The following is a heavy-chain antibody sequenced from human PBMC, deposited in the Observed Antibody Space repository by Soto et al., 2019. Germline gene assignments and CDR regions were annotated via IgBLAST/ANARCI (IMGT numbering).Heavy chain of an antibody. D-gene: IGHD1-26*01. CDR1: GGSISSGGYY. CDR3: AGIYSGSPGGTLRY. Sequence: QVQLQESGPGLVKPSQTLSLTCTVSGGSISSGGYYWSWIRQHPGKGLEGIGYIYYSGSTYYNPSRTSRVTISVDTSKNQFSPKLSSVPAADTAVYYCAGIYSGSPGGTLRYWGQGTLVTVSS. CDR2: IYYSGST. J-gene: IGHJ4*02. V-gene: IGHV4-31*03.